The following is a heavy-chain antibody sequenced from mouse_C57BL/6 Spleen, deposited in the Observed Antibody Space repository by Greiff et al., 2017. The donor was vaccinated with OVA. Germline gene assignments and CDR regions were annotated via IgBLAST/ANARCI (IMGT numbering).Heavy chain of an antibody. J-gene: IGHJ4*01. V-gene: IGHV1-54*01. Sequence: QVQLQQSGAELVRPGTSVKLSCKASGYAFTNYLIEWVKQRPGQGLEWIGVINPGSGGTNYNVKFKGKATLTADKSSSTAYMQLSSLTSEDSAVYFCARDDYDAMDYWGQGTSVTVSS. CDR2: INPGSGGT. CDR1: GYAFTNYL. CDR3: ARDDYDAMDY.